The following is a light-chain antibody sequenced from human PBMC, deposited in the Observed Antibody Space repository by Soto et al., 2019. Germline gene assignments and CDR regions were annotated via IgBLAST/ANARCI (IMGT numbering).Light chain of an antibody. CDR1: QGISSY. CDR3: QQLNSNPHFT. Sequence: DIQLTQSPSFLSASVGDRVTITCRASQGISSYLAWYQQKPGKAPKLLIYAASTLQSGVPSRFSVSGSGTEFTLTISSLQPEDFATYYCQQLNSNPHFTFGPGTKVDIK. J-gene: IGKJ3*01. CDR2: AAS. V-gene: IGKV1-9*01.